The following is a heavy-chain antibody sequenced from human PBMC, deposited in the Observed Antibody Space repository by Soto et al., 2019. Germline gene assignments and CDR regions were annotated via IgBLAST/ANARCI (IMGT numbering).Heavy chain of an antibody. CDR3: ARGKYYDILTGYPPAAFDI. Sequence: ASVKVSCKASGYTFTSYGISWVRQAPGQGLEWMGWISAYNGNTNYAQKLQGRVTMTTDTSTSTAYMELRSLRSDDTAVYYCARGKYYDILTGYPPAAFDIWGQGTMVTVSS. CDR1: GYTFTSYG. V-gene: IGHV1-18*01. CDR2: ISAYNGNT. J-gene: IGHJ3*02. D-gene: IGHD3-9*01.